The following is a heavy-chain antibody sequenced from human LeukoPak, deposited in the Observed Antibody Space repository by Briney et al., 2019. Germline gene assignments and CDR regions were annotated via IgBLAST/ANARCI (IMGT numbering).Heavy chain of an antibody. Sequence: SGGSLRISCAASGFTFSSYWMHWVRQAPGKGLVWVSRINSDGSSTSYADSVKGRFTISRDNAKNTLYLQMNSLRAEDTAVYYCAREDNWNDATLDYWGQGTLVTVSS. J-gene: IGHJ4*02. D-gene: IGHD1-1*01. CDR3: AREDNWNDATLDY. CDR2: INSDGSST. V-gene: IGHV3-74*01. CDR1: GFTFSSYW.